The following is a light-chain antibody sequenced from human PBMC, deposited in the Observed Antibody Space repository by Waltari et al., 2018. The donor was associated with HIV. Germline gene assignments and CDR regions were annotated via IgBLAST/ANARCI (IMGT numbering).Light chain of an antibody. Sequence: QSALTQPASVSGSPRQSITISCTGTSSDISTYSFVSWYQKHPDKAPKLLLYDVDNRPSGVSRRFSGSKAGDTASLTISSIQADDEADYYCSSYTTTNTVVFGGGTKFTVL. V-gene: IGLV2-14*03. CDR3: SSYTTTNTVV. CDR1: SSDISTYSF. CDR2: DVD. J-gene: IGLJ2*01.